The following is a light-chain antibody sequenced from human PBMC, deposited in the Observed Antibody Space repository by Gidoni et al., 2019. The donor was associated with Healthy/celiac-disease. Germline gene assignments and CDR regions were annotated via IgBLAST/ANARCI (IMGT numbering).Light chain of an antibody. Sequence: EIVITQSPATLSVSPGERATLSCSASQSVSSNLAWYQQKPGQAPRLLIYGASNRATGIPARFSGSGSGTEFTLTISSLQSEDFAVYYCQQYNNWPPLTFGGGTKVEIK. CDR2: GAS. CDR1: QSVSSN. J-gene: IGKJ4*01. CDR3: QQYNNWPPLT. V-gene: IGKV3-15*01.